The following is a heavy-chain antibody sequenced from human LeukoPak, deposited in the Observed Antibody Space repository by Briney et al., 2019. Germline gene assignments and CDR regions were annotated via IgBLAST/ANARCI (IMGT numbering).Heavy chain of an antibody. D-gene: IGHD2-21*02. Sequence: GGSLRLSCTTSGFTFGDYCMSWFRQAPGKGLEWVGFTRSKTYSGTPEYAASVKGRVTISRDDSKSIAYLQINSLKTEDTAVYYCSRDSHGDDAFDIWGQGTLVTVSS. V-gene: IGHV3-49*03. CDR3: SRDSHGDDAFDI. CDR2: TRSKTYSGTP. J-gene: IGHJ3*02. CDR1: GFTFGDYC.